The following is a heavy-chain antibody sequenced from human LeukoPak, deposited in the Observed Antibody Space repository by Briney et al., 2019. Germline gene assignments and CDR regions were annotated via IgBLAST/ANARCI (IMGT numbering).Heavy chain of an antibody. CDR1: GGSIGSYY. CDR3: ARGNTWLTSK. J-gene: IGHJ4*02. V-gene: IGHV4-59*08. Sequence: SETLSLTCTVSGGSIGSYYWSWIRQPPGKGLEWIGNIYNSGSTNYNPSLKSRVTISVDTSKNQFSLKLTSVTATDTAFYYCARGNTWLTSKWGQGTLVTVSS. D-gene: IGHD3-22*01. CDR2: IYNSGST.